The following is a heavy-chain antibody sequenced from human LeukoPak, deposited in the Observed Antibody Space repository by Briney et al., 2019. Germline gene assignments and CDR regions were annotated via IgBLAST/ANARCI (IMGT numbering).Heavy chain of an antibody. CDR1: GYTLTALS. V-gene: IGHV1-24*01. Sequence: GASVKVSCKVSGYTLTALSMHWVRQAPGKGLEWMGGFDPEDGETIYAQKFQGRVTMTRNTSIGTAYMELSSLRSEDTAIYYCVRVPPGTTIYAYWGQGTLVTVSS. CDR2: FDPEDGET. D-gene: IGHD1-14*01. CDR3: VRVPPGTTIYAY. J-gene: IGHJ4*02.